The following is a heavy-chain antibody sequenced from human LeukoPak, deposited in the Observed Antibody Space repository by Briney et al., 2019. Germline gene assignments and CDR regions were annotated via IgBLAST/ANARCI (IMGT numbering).Heavy chain of an antibody. J-gene: IGHJ4*02. V-gene: IGHV3-23*01. D-gene: IGHD2-15*01. CDR2: ISGSGGST. CDR1: GFTFSSYA. Sequence: GGSLRLSCAASGFTFSSYAMSWVRQAPGKGLEWVSAISGSGGSTYYADSVKGRFTISRDNSKNTLYLQMSSLRAEDTAVYYCAKDSSGYAGCSGGSCYPHAFDYWGQGTLVTVSS. CDR3: AKDSSGYAGCSGGSCYPHAFDY.